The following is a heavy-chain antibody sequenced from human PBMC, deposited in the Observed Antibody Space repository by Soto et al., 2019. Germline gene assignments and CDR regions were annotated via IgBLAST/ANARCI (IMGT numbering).Heavy chain of an antibody. Sequence: EVQLVESGGGLVKPGGSLRLSCAASGFTFSSYSMNWVRQAPGKGLEWVSSISSSSSYIYYADSVKGRFTISRDNAKNSLYLQMNSLRAEDTAVYYCARDGRYSYGQDYWGQGTLVTVSS. J-gene: IGHJ4*02. CDR2: ISSSSSYI. CDR3: ARDGRYSYGQDY. D-gene: IGHD5-18*01. CDR1: GFTFSSYS. V-gene: IGHV3-21*01.